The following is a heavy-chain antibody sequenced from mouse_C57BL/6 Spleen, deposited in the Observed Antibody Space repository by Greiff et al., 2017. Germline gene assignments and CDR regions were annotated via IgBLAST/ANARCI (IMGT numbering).Heavy chain of an antibody. J-gene: IGHJ4*01. CDR1: GYTFTSYW. CDR2: IYPSDSAT. V-gene: IGHV1-61*01. D-gene: IGHD3-3*01. CDR3: ARGTRSMDD. Sequence: QVQLQQPGAELVRPGSSVKLSCKASGYTFTSYWMDWVKQRPGQGLEWIGNIYPSDSATHYNQKFKDKATLTVDNSSSTAYMQLSSLTSEDSAVYYCARGTRSMDDWGQGTSVTVSS.